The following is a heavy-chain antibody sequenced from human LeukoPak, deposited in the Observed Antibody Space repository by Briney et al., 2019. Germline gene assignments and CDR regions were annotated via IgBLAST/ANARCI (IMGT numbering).Heavy chain of an antibody. CDR1: GFSFSSNA. V-gene: IGHV3-23*01. Sequence: GGSLRLSCADSGFSFSSNAMSWVRQAPGKGLEWVSTVSPSGGVTYYADSVKGRFAVSRDKSKNTLYLQMNSLRAEDTAVYYCAKGPSWLFDYWGQGTLVTVSS. J-gene: IGHJ4*02. CDR2: VSPSGGVT. CDR3: AKGPSWLFDY. D-gene: IGHD5-12*01.